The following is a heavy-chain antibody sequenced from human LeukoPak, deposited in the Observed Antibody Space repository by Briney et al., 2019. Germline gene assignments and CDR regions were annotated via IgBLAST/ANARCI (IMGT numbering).Heavy chain of an antibody. D-gene: IGHD3-22*01. CDR1: GGSISSGGYY. J-gene: IGHJ6*02. CDR2: IYYSGST. V-gene: IGHV4-31*03. Sequence: PSETLSLTCTVSGGSISSGGYYWSWIRQHPGEGLEWIGYIYYSGSTYYNPSLKSRVTISVDTSKNQFSLKLSSVTAADTAVYYCARSDDYYDSGMDVWGQGTTVTVSS. CDR3: ARSDDYYDSGMDV.